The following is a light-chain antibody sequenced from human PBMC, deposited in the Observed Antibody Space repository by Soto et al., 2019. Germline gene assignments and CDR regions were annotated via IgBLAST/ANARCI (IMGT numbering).Light chain of an antibody. CDR3: QQYGGSPWT. CDR2: GVS. J-gene: IGKJ1*01. CDR1: QSVSSNY. V-gene: IGKV3-20*01. Sequence: ETVMTQSPASLSVSPCERVTLSCSTSQSVSSNYLAWFQQRPGQPPRLIIYGVSTRATGTPDRFSASGSGTDFTLTINRLEREDFAVYYCQQYGGSPWTFGQGTKVDI.